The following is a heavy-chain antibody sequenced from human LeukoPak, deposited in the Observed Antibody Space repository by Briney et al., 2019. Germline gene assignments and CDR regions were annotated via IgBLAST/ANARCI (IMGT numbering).Heavy chain of an antibody. CDR2: ISGSGGST. CDR1: GFTFSSYA. J-gene: IGHJ4*02. D-gene: IGHD3-10*01. Sequence: PGGSLRLSCAASGFTFSSYAMSWVRQAPGKGLEWVSAISGSGGSTYYADSVKGRFAISRDNSKNTLYLQMNSLRAEDTAVYYCAKVDYGSGSYFYYWGQGTLVTVSS. CDR3: AKVDYGSGSYFYY. V-gene: IGHV3-23*01.